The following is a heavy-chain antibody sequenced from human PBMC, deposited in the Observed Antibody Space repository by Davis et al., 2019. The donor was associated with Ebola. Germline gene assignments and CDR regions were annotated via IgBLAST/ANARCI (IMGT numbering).Heavy chain of an antibody. V-gene: IGHV3-30*18. CDR1: GISFSNYG. CDR3: AKGWKSSGWPDYYYGMDV. CDR2: ISPDGSDK. Sequence: GESLKISCAASGISFSNYGMFWVRQAPGKVMEWVAVISPDGSDKNYADSGKGRFTITRDNSKNTLYLQINSLRAEDTAVYYCAKGWKSSGWPDYYYGMDVWGKGTTVTVSS. D-gene: IGHD6-19*01. J-gene: IGHJ6*04.